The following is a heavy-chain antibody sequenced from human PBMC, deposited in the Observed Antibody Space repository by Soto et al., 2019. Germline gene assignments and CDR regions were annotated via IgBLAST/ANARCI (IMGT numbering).Heavy chain of an antibody. CDR2: IYYSGST. CDR3: ARQKVGFTMVRGVMEDFDY. CDR1: GGSISSSSYY. D-gene: IGHD3-10*01. Sequence: SETLSLTCTVSGGSISSSSYYWGWIRQPPGKGLEWIGSIYYSGSTYYNPSLKSRVTISVDTSKNQFSLKLSSVTAADTAVYYCARQKVGFTMVRGVMEDFDYWGQGTLVTVSS. V-gene: IGHV4-39*01. J-gene: IGHJ4*02.